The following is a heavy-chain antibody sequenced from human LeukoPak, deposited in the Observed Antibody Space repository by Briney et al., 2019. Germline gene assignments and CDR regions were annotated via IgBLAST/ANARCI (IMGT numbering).Heavy chain of an antibody. CDR2: IYSDGVT. V-gene: IGHV3-66*02. CDR3: ARDRAEGKTWVEFDP. CDR1: GFIVNSYA. Sequence: GGSLRLSCAASGFIVNSYAMSWVRQAPGKGLAWVSLIYSDGVTQYADSVKDRFTISRDNSKNTLYLQMNSLRDEDTVVYFCARDRAEGKTWVEFDPWGQGTLVTVSS. J-gene: IGHJ5*02.